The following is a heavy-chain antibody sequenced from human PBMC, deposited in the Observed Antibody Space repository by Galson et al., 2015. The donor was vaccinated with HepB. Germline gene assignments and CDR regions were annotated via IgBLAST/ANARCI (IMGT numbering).Heavy chain of an antibody. Sequence: SLRLSCAASGFTFSSYGIHWVRQAPGKGLEWVAVISYGGRYKYYADSVKGRFTISRDNSKNTLYLQMNILRAEDTAVYYCAKEREIVVVPGATESPDYWGQGTLVTVSS. CDR1: GFTFSSYG. V-gene: IGHV3-30*18. CDR2: ISYGGRYK. D-gene: IGHD2-2*01. CDR3: AKEREIVVVPGATESPDY. J-gene: IGHJ4*02.